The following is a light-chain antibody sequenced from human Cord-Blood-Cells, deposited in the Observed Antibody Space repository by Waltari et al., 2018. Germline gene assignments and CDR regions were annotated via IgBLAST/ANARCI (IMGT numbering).Light chain of an antibody. V-gene: IGKV3-11*01. CDR2: DAS. Sequence: EIVLTQSPAALSLSPGERATLSCRASQSVSSYLAWYQQKPGQAARLLIYDASNRATGIPARFSGSGSGTDFTLTISSLEPEDFAVYYCQQRSNWRTFGQGTKLEIK. CDR3: QQRSNWRT. CDR1: QSVSSY. J-gene: IGKJ2*02.